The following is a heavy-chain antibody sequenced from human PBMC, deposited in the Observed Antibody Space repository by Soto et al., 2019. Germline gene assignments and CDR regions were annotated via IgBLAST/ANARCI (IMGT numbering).Heavy chain of an antibody. J-gene: IGHJ4*02. CDR2: VFFSGYS. D-gene: IGHD3-10*01. V-gene: IGHV4-59*08. Sequence: SETLSLTCTVSGGSISSYYWNWIRQSPGKGLEWIGYVFFSGYSNSNPSLKSRVTISVDTSKNQFSLKLSSVTAADTAVYYCARWWFGEFFDYWGQGTLVTVSS. CDR3: ARWWFGEFFDY. CDR1: GGSISSYY.